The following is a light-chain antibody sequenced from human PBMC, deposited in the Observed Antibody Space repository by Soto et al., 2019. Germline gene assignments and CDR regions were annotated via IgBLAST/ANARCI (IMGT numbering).Light chain of an antibody. V-gene: IGKV3-15*01. CDR1: QSVSSN. J-gene: IGKJ1*01. Sequence: EIVMTQSPATLSVSPGERATLSCRASQSVSSNLAWYQQKPGQAPRLLIYGASTRATGIPARFSGSGSGTECTLTINSLQSEDFAVSYCQQYNNWPPWTFGQGTKVEIK. CDR2: GAS. CDR3: QQYNNWPPWT.